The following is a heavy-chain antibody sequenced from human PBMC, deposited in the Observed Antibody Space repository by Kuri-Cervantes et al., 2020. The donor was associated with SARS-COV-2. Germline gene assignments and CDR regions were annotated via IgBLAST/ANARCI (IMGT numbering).Heavy chain of an antibody. CDR2: ISSSGFTI. CDR1: GFTFSAFP. V-gene: IGHV3-48*03. Sequence: GESLKISCAASGFTFSAFPMHWVRQAPGKGLEWVSYISSSGFTIYYADSVKGRFTISRDDAKNSLFLQMNSLRAEDTAVYYCATFSYYYDSSGSLIADYFQHWGQGTLVTVSS. J-gene: IGHJ1*01. CDR3: ATFSYYYDSSGSLIADYFQH. D-gene: IGHD3-22*01.